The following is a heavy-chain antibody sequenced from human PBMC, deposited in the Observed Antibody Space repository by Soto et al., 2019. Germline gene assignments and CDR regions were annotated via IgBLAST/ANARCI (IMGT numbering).Heavy chain of an antibody. D-gene: IGHD3-9*01. CDR2: IIHSGST. CDR1: GGSFSGYY. CDR3: ARGGDDILTGYTDYYYYGMDV. J-gene: IGHJ6*02. Sequence: SETLSLTCAVYGGSFSGYYWSWIRQPPGKGLEWIGEIIHSGSTNYNPSLKSRVTISVDTSKNQFSLKLSSVTAADTAVYYCARGGDDILTGYTDYYYYGMDVWGQGTTVTVSS. V-gene: IGHV4-34*01.